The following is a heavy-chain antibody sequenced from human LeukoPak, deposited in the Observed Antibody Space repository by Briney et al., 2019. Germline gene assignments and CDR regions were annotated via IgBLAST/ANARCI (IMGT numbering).Heavy chain of an antibody. D-gene: IGHD3-3*01. J-gene: IGHJ3*02. CDR2: IYYSGST. V-gene: IGHV4-59*01. Sequence: ETLSLTCTVXGGSISSYYWSWIRQPPGKGLEWIGYIYYSGSTNYNPSLKSRVTISVDTSKNQFSLKLSSVTAADTAVYYCARVTVSRPYAFDIWGQGTMVTVSS. CDR1: GGSISSYY. CDR3: ARVTVSRPYAFDI.